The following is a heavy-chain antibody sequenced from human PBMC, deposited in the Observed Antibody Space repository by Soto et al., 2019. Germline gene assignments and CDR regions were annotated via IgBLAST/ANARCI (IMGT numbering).Heavy chain of an antibody. CDR3: ARGGGLYTRWYEGGFHS. Sequence: SETLSLTCAVSGGSFSRGYWWICVRQPPGKGLEWIREIYDSGTTSYRPSLKGRVTISVDKSKNQFSLSLRSVTAVDTAVYFCARGGGLYTRWYEGGFHSWGQGTLVTVSS. V-gene: IGHV4-4*02. CDR2: IYDSGTT. J-gene: IGHJ5*01. D-gene: IGHD6-13*01. CDR1: GGSFSRGYW.